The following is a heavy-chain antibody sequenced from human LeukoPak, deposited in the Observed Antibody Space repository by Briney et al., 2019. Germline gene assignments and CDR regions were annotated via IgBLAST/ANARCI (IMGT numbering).Heavy chain of an antibody. CDR1: GFTFATYV. V-gene: IGHV3-23*01. D-gene: IGHD1-1*01. J-gene: IGHJ4*02. CDR2: VGGDGRVT. Sequence: GGSLRLSCAASGFTFATYVMTWVRQAPGKGLEWVSSVGGDGRVTYYADSVKGRFTISRDNTKNTIFLQMNSLRVEDTAVYYCAKGISADGYNFERGADYWGQGAQVIVSS. CDR3: AKGISADGYNFERGADY.